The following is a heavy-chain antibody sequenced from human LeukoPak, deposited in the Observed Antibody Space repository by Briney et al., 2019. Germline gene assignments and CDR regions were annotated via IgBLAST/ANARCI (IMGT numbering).Heavy chain of an antibody. CDR1: GYTFTTYD. CDR3: ARGWTTMIGDY. CDR2: MNPNSGNT. V-gene: IGHV1-8*01. Sequence: VASVKVSCKASGYTFTTYDINWVRRATGQGLEWMGWMNPNSGNTGYAQKFQGRVTMTRNTSISTAYMDLSSLRSEDTAIYYCARGWTTMIGDYWGQGTLVTVYS. J-gene: IGHJ4*02. D-gene: IGHD3-22*01.